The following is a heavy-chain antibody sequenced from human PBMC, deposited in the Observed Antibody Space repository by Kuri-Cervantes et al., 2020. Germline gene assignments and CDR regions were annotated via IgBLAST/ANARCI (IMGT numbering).Heavy chain of an antibody. D-gene: IGHD2-2*01. Sequence: SETLSLTCAVSGGSISSGGYSWSWIRQPPGKGLEWIGYIYYSGSTNYNPSLKSRVTISVDASKNLFSLKLSSVTAADTAVYYCARGVVPAAISTYYYYYGMDVWGQGTTVTVSS. V-gene: IGHV4-61*08. CDR1: GGSISSGGYS. J-gene: IGHJ6*02. CDR3: ARGVVPAAISTYYYYYGMDV. CDR2: IYYSGST.